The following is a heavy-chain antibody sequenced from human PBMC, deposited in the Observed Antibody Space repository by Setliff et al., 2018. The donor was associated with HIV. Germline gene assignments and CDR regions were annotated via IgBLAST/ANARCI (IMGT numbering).Heavy chain of an antibody. V-gene: IGHV4-4*08. CDR1: GDSISSYY. CDR2: IYTSGIT. D-gene: IGHD6-6*01. Sequence: SETLSLTCTVSGDSISSYYWSWIRQPPGKGLGWIGYIYTSGITDYNPSLKSRVTISGDTSKNQFSLKLSSVTAPDTARYFCARSSRTSPYWFDYWGQGIPVTVSS. J-gene: IGHJ4*02. CDR3: ARSSRTSPYWFDY.